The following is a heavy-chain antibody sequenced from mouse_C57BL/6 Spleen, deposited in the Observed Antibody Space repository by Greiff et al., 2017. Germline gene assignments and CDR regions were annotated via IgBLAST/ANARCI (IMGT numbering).Heavy chain of an antibody. D-gene: IGHD2-14*01. V-gene: IGHV3-6*01. CDR3: ARERYWFAY. CDR2: ISNDGST. Sequence: VQLKESGPGLVKPSQSLSLTCTVTGYSITSGYYWKWIRQLPGNQQEWMGYISNDGSTNYNPSLKNPISITRDKSEYQFFLKLNSVTTADTATYYCARERYWFAYWGQGTLVTVSA. CDR1: GYSITSGYY. J-gene: IGHJ3*01.